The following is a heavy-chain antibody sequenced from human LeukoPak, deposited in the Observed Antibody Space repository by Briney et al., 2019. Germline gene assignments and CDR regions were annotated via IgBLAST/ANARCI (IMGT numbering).Heavy chain of an antibody. CDR3: ALPSCGGDCFSG. Sequence: GSLRLSCAASGFTFSSYSMHWVRQAPGKGLMWVSRIHGDGSTTNYADSVKGRFSISRDNAKNTLYLQMNSLRAEDTAVYYCALPSCGGDCFSGWGQGTLVTDSS. J-gene: IGHJ4*02. CDR1: GFTFSSYS. D-gene: IGHD2-21*02. CDR2: IHGDGSTT. V-gene: IGHV3-74*01.